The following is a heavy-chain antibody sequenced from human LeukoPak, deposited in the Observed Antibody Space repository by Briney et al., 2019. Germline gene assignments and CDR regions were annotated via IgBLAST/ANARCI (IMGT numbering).Heavy chain of an antibody. J-gene: IGHJ4*02. CDR1: GGSISSYY. CDR2: IYTSGST. V-gene: IGHV4-4*07. D-gene: IGHD2-21*02. Sequence: PSETLSLTCTVSGGSISSYYWSWIRQPAGKGLEWIGRIYTSGSTNYNPSLKSRATMSVDTSKNQFSLKLSSVTAPDTAVYYWARLAYCCADCYLPDYWGQGTLVTVSS. CDR3: ARLAYCCADCYLPDY.